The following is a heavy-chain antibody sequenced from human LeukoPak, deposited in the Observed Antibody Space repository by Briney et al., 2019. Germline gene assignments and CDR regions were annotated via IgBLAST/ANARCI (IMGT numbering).Heavy chain of an antibody. CDR1: GGSISSYY. Sequence: PSETLSLTCTVSGGSISSYYWSWIRQPPGKGLEWIGYIYYSGSTNYNPSLKSRVTISVDTSKNQFSLKLSSVTAADTAVYYCARSNFLEWAFDYWGQGTLVTVSS. CDR2: IYYSGST. CDR3: ARSNFLEWAFDY. V-gene: IGHV4-59*01. D-gene: IGHD3-3*01. J-gene: IGHJ4*02.